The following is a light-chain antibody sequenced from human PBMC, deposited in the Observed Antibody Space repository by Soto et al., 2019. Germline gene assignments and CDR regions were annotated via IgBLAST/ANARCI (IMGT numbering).Light chain of an antibody. V-gene: IGLV2-11*01. J-gene: IGLJ3*02. CDR3: CSYAGSDTLWV. Sequence: QSALTQPRSVSGSPGQSVTISCTGTSSDVGAYNYVSWYQQHPGKAPKLIIYDVSKRPSGVPDRFSGSKSGNTASLTIPGLQADDEADYYCCSYAGSDTLWVFGGGTKLTVL. CDR2: DVS. CDR1: SSDVGAYNY.